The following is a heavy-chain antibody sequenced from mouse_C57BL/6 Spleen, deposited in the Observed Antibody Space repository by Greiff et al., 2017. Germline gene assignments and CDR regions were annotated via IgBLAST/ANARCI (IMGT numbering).Heavy chain of an antibody. CDR1: GYTFTSYW. J-gene: IGHJ3*01. Sequence: VQLQQSGAELVRPGTSVKLSCKASGYTFTSYWMHWVKQRPGQGLEWIGVIDPSDSYTNYNQKFKGKATLTVDTSSSTAYMQLSSLTSEDSAVYYCARKGLGAYWGQGTLVTVSA. CDR2: IDPSDSYT. V-gene: IGHV1-59*01. D-gene: IGHD3-3*01. CDR3: ARKGLGAY.